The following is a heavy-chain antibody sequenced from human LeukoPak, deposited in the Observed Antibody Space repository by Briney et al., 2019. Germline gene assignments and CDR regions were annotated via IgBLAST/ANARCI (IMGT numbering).Heavy chain of an antibody. CDR3: AKERYYYGSGSENWFDP. V-gene: IGHV3-23*01. CDR1: GFSFSDYA. D-gene: IGHD3-10*01. J-gene: IGHJ5*02. CDR2: ISGSGGST. Sequence: PGGSLRLSCAASGFSFSDYAMNWVRQAPGKGLEWVSAISGSGGSTYYADSVKGRFTISRDNSKNTLYLQMNSLRAEDTAVYYCAKERYYYGSGSENWFDPWGQGTLVTVSS.